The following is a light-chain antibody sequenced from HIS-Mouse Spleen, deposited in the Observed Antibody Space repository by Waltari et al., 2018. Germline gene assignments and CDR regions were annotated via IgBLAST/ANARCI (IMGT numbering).Light chain of an antibody. CDR3: AAWDDSLSGPV. CDR1: SSHIGSNS. V-gene: IGLV1-47*01. J-gene: IGLJ3*02. Sequence: QSVLTQPPSASGTPGQRVTISCSGSSSHIGSNSVSWYQQLPGTAPKLLIYRNNQRPSGVPDRFSGSKSGTSASLAISGLRSEDEADYYCAAWDDSLSGPVFGGGTKLTVL. CDR2: RNN.